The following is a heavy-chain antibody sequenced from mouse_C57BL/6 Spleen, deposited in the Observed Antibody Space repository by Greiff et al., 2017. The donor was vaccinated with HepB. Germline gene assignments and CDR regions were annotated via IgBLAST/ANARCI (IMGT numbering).Heavy chain of an antibody. CDR2: IHPNSGST. Sequence: QVQLQQPGAELVKPGASVKLSCKASGYTFTSYWMHWVKQRPGQGLEWIGMIHPNSGSTNYNEKFKSKATLTVDKSSSTAYMPLSSLTSEDSAVDYCGRKLWPRGFAYWGQGTLVTVSA. V-gene: IGHV1-64*01. J-gene: IGHJ3*01. D-gene: IGHD3-3*01. CDR1: GYTFTSYW. CDR3: GRKLWPRGFAY.